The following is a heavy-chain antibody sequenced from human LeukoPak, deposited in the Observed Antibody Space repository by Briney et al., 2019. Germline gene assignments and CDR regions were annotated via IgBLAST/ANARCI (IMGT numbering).Heavy chain of an antibody. CDR2: ITGTGGIT. CDR1: GFTFSSYA. Sequence: QPGGSLRLSCAASGFTFSSYAMNWVRQAPGKGLEWVSTITGTGGITYYAGSVKGRFTISRDNSKNTLYLQMNSLRAEDTAVYYCAKGYYGSGSYLYAFDIWGQGTMVTVS. D-gene: IGHD3-10*01. CDR3: AKGYYGSGSYLYAFDI. V-gene: IGHV3-23*01. J-gene: IGHJ3*02.